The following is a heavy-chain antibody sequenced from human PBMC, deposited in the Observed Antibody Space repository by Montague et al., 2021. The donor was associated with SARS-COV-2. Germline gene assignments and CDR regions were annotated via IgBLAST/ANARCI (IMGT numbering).Heavy chain of an antibody. J-gene: IGHJ6*02. Sequence: TLSLTCTVSGGSIRSGSYYWSWIRQPAGKGLEWIGRIYRSGSTNYNPSLKSRVTMSVDTSKNQFSLKVSSVTAADTAVYYCAGDYGDYSYYYGLDVWGQGTTVTVSS. V-gene: IGHV4-61*02. CDR1: GGSIRSGSYY. CDR2: IYRSGST. CDR3: AGDYGDYSYYYGLDV. D-gene: IGHD4-17*01.